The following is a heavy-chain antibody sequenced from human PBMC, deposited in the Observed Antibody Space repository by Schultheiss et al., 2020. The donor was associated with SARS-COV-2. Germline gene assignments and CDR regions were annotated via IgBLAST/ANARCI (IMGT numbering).Heavy chain of an antibody. V-gene: IGHV4-34*01. CDR3: ARYPITMMGSYYYYYMDV. CDR1: GGSFSGYY. D-gene: IGHD3-22*01. CDR2: INHSGST. J-gene: IGHJ6*03. Sequence: SETLSLTCAVYGGSFSGYYWSWIRQPPGKGLEWIGEINHSGSTNYNPSLKSRVTISVDKSKNQFSLKLSSVTAADTAVYYCARYPITMMGSYYYYYMDVWGQGTTVTVSS.